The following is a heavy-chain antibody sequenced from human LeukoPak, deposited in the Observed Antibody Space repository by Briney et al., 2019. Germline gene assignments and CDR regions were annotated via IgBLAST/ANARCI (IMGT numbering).Heavy chain of an antibody. CDR3: ARNDYYDSSGYYFY. Sequence: ASVKVSCKASGYTFTRYAINWVRQAPGQGLEWMGWINPNSGGTNYAQKFQGRVTMTRDTSISTAYMELSRLRSDDTAVYYCARNDYYDSSGYYFYWGQGTLVTVSS. CDR2: INPNSGGT. V-gene: IGHV1-2*02. CDR1: GYTFTRYA. D-gene: IGHD3-22*01. J-gene: IGHJ4*02.